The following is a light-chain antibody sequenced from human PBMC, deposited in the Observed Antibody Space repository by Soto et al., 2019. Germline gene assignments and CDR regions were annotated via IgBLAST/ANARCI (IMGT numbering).Light chain of an antibody. CDR1: QSVSRSF. V-gene: IGKV3-20*01. J-gene: IGKJ2*01. CDR3: QQYDGSVVA. CDR2: GAS. Sequence: EIVLTQSTGTLSLSPGERASLSCRASQSVSRSFLAWYQQKPGQAPRLLIYGASSRATGIPDRFSGSGSGTDFTLTISRLEPEDFAVYYCQQYDGSVVAFGLGTRLDIK.